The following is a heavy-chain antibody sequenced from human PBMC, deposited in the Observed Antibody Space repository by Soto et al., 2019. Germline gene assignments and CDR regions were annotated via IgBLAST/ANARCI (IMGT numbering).Heavy chain of an antibody. Sequence: ASVKVSCKASGYTFTSYAMHWVRQAPGQRLEWMGWVNAGNGNTKYSQKFQGRVTITRDTSASTAYMELSSLRSEDTAVYYCAKSTAAGPLFFDYWGQGTLVTVSS. CDR2: VNAGNGNT. CDR1: GYTFTSYA. D-gene: IGHD6-13*01. V-gene: IGHV1-3*01. J-gene: IGHJ4*02. CDR3: AKSTAAGPLFFDY.